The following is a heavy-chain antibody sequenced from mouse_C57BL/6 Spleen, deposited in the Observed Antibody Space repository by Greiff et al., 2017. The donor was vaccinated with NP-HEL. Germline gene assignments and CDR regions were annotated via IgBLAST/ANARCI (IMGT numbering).Heavy chain of an antibody. V-gene: IGHV1-74*01. D-gene: IGHD1-3*01. CDR1: GYTFTSYW. CDR2: IHPSDSDT. J-gene: IGHJ3*01. CDR3: AIPYNPAWFAY. Sequence: QVQLQQPGAELVKPGASVKVSCKASGYTFTSYWMHWVKQRPGQGLEWIGRIHPSDSDTNYNQKFKGKATLTVDKSSSTAYMQLSSLTSEDSAVYYCAIPYNPAWFAYWGQGTLVTVSA.